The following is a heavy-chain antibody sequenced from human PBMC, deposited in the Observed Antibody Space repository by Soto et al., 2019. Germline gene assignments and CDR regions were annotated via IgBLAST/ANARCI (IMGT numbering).Heavy chain of an antibody. Sequence: VQLVQSGAEVKKPGSSVKVSCKASGGTFSSYAMSWVRQAPGKGLEWVSGISGSGGSTYYADSVKGRFTISRDNSKNTLYLQMNSLRAEDTAVYYCAKDPAPTTVTTFGYWGQGTLVTVSS. D-gene: IGHD4-17*01. J-gene: IGHJ4*02. V-gene: IGHV3-23*04. CDR1: GGTFSSYA. CDR2: ISGSGGST. CDR3: AKDPAPTTVTTFGY.